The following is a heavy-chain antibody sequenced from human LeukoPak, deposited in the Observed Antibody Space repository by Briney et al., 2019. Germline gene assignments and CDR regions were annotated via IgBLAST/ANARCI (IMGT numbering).Heavy chain of an antibody. J-gene: IGHJ3*02. Sequence: PSETLSLTCAVSGYSISISNWWGWIRQPPGKGLEWIGYIYYDGTIHYNPSLKGRVTMSVEMSKNQFSLKLQSVTAADTAVYYCATDTGTRIAAFDIWGQGTMVTVSS. V-gene: IGHV4-28*05. CDR2: IYYDGTI. D-gene: IGHD1-1*01. CDR1: GYSISISNW. CDR3: ATDTGTRIAAFDI.